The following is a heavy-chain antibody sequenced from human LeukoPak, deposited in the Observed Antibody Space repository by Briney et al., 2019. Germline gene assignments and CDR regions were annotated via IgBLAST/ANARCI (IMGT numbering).Heavy chain of an antibody. CDR2: IYTSGST. D-gene: IGHD6-19*01. CDR1: GASTSSGSYY. Sequence: SETLSLTCTVSGASTSSGSYYWSWIRQPAGKGLEWIGRIYTSGSTNYNPSLKSRVTISVDTSKNQFSLKLSSVTAADTAVYYCARDSQKSGWLDYWGQGTLVTVSS. J-gene: IGHJ4*02. CDR3: ARDSQKSGWLDY. V-gene: IGHV4-61*02.